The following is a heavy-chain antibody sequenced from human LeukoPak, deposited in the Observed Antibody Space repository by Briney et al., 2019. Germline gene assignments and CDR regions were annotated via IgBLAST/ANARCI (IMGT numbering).Heavy chain of an antibody. J-gene: IGHJ4*02. Sequence: GGSLRLSCAASGFTFSSYWFSWVRQAPGKGLEWVANIKQDGSEKYYVDSVKGRFTISRDNAKNTLYLQMNSLRAEDTAVYYCAKDRVYYYGWGSYHPLDYWGQGTLVTVSS. V-gene: IGHV3-7*01. CDR3: AKDRVYYYGWGSYHPLDY. D-gene: IGHD3-10*01. CDR1: GFTFSSYW. CDR2: IKQDGSEK.